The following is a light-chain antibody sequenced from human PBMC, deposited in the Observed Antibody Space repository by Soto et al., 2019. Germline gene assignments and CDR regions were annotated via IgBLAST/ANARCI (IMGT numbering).Light chain of an antibody. CDR2: GAS. CDR1: QSIKNNY. CDR3: QQYGSSVYT. V-gene: IGKV3-20*01. Sequence: EIVLTQSPGTLCLSPGERATLSCRASQSIKNNYLAWYQQRPGQAPRLLIHGASSRATGIPDRFSGSGSGTDFTLTISSLEPEDFAVYYCQQYGSSVYTFGQGTKLEIK. J-gene: IGKJ2*01.